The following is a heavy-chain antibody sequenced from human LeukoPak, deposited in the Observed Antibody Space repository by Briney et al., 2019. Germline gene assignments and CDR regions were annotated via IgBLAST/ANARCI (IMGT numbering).Heavy chain of an antibody. CDR1: GGTFSSYA. V-gene: IGHV1-69*06. J-gene: IGHJ4*02. CDR3: ARQVPAATFDY. Sequence: SVKVSCKASGGTFSSYAISWVRQAPGQGLEWMGGIIPISGTANYAQKFQGRVTITADKSTSTAYMELSSLRSEDTAVYYCARQVPAATFDYWGQGTLVTVSS. D-gene: IGHD2-2*01. CDR2: IIPISGTA.